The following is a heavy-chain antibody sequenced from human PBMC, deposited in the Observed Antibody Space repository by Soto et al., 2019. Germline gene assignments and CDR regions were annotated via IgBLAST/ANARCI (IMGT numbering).Heavy chain of an antibody. Sequence: LSLTCAVSGGSISSGGYSWSWIRQPPGKGLEWIGYIYHSGSTYYNPSLKSRVTISVDRSKNQFSLKLSSVTAADTAVYYCARAGPQGYFDYWGQGTLVTVSS. CDR3: ARAGPQGYFDY. J-gene: IGHJ4*02. CDR1: GGSISSGGYS. CDR2: IYHSGST. V-gene: IGHV4-30-2*01.